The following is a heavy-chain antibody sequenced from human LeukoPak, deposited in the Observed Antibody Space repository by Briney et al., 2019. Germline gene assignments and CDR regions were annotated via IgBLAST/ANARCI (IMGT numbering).Heavy chain of an antibody. CDR2: INPISGST. Sequence: ASVKVSCKASGYTFTSYFLHWVRQAPGQGLEWLGIINPISGSTTYAQKFLGRVTVTRDRSTSTVYMELNSLRSGDTAVYYCARDGGYSSGYYRGLYWGQGTLVTVFS. CDR3: ARDGGYSSGYYRGLY. D-gene: IGHD6-19*01. V-gene: IGHV1-46*01. J-gene: IGHJ4*02. CDR1: GYTFTSYF.